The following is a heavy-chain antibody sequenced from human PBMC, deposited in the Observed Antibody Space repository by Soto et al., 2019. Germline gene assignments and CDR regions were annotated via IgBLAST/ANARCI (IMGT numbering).Heavy chain of an antibody. Sequence: GSLRLSCAASGLTFSSYAMSWVRQAPGKGLEWVSAISGSGGSTYYADSVKGRFTISRDNSKNTLYLQMNSLRAGDTAVYYCARAGIAVAAYFDYWGQGTLVTVSS. V-gene: IGHV3-23*01. CDR2: ISGSGGST. J-gene: IGHJ4*02. D-gene: IGHD6-19*01. CDR3: ARAGIAVAAYFDY. CDR1: GLTFSSYA.